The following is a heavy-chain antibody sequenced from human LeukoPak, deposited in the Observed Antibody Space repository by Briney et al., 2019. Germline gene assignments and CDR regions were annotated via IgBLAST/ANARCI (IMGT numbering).Heavy chain of an antibody. CDR2: ISGSGGST. Sequence: GGSLRLSCAASGFTFSSYAMSWVRQAPGKGLEWVSAISGSGGSTYYADSVKGRFTISRDNSKNTLYLQMNSLRAEDTAVYYCVKVEAGDTAMVSYYYYMDVWGKGTTVTVSS. D-gene: IGHD5-18*01. CDR3: VKVEAGDTAMVSYYYYMDV. V-gene: IGHV3-23*01. J-gene: IGHJ6*03. CDR1: GFTFSSYA.